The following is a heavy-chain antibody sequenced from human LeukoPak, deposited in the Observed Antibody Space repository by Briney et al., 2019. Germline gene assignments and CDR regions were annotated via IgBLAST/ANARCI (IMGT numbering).Heavy chain of an antibody. J-gene: IGHJ6*04. V-gene: IGHV3-21*01. CDR1: GFTFSSYS. CDR2: ISSSSSYI. Sequence: WGSLRLSCAASGFTFSSYSMNWVRQAPGKGLEWVSSISSSSSYIYYADSVKGRFTISRDNAKNSLYLQMNSLRAEDTAVYYCARDYDILTGHLSQGPYYYYGMDVWGKGTTVTVSS. D-gene: IGHD3-9*01. CDR3: ARDYDILTGHLSQGPYYYYGMDV.